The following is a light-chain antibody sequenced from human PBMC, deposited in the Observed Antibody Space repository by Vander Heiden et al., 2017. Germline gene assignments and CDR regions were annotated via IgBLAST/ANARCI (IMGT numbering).Light chain of an antibody. CDR3: QRYDQSQWT. CDR1: PSVSGRY. Sequence: EIVLTQSPGTLSLSPGERATLPCRARPSVSGRYLAWYQQKPGQAPRLLIHGISSRATGIPDRFSGSGSGTDFTLTINRLEPEDFAVYYCQRYDQSQWTFGQGTKVEI. J-gene: IGKJ1*01. CDR2: GIS. V-gene: IGKV3-20*01.